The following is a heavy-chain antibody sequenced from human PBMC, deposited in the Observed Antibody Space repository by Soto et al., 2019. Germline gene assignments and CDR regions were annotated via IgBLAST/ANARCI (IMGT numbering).Heavy chain of an antibody. CDR2: IYYDGNT. J-gene: IGHJ4*02. CDR3: ARSSIEPRVFMYPFDS. Sequence: PSETPSLTCPVSGYSITSSSHYWGWIRPPPGKGLECIANIYYDGNTYCNPSLKSRVAISLDTSKNQFSLRLNSVTAADTAVYYCARSSIEPRVFMYPFDSWGQGTLVTVSS. CDR1: GYSITSSSHY. D-gene: IGHD6-6*01. V-gene: IGHV4-39*01.